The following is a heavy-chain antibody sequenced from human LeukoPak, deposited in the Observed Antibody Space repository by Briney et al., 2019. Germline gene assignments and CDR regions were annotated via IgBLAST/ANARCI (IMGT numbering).Heavy chain of an antibody. Sequence: ASVKVACKAAGYTFTNYDINWVREATGQGLDWMEWMNPNRGNTRYAQKFECRDAMTRNTSISTAYIERSSMRSEDKAVYYCARGVGRRSYQLLFRNYSYGMDVWGQGTTVTVSS. D-gene: IGHD2-2*01. CDR1: GYTFTNYD. CDR2: MNPNRGNT. CDR3: ARGVGRRSYQLLFRNYSYGMDV. V-gene: IGHV1-8*01. J-gene: IGHJ6*02.